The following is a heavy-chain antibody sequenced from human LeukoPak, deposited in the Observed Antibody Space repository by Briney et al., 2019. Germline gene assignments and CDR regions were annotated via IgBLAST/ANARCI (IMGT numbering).Heavy chain of an antibody. CDR1: GFTFSSYS. D-gene: IGHD4-23*01. V-gene: IGHV3-23*01. Sequence: GGSLRLSCAASGFTFSSYSMNWVRQAPGKGLEWVSAISGSGGSTYYADSVKGRFTISRDNSKNTLYLQMNSLRAEDTAVYYCAKDRGNDGGNSILDYWGQGTLVTVSS. CDR2: ISGSGGST. J-gene: IGHJ4*02. CDR3: AKDRGNDGGNSILDY.